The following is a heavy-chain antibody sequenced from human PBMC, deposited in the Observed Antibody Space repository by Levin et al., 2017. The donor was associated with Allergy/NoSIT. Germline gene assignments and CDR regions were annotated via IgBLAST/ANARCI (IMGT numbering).Heavy chain of an antibody. CDR1: GFTFSSYA. J-gene: IGHJ6*03. Sequence: GGSLRLSCAASGFTFSSYAMSWVRQAPGKGLEWVSAISGSGGSTYYADSVKGRFTISRDNSKNTLYLQMNSLRAEDTAVYYCAKYSKGGFRELLGKSYYYYMDVWGKGTTVTVSS. D-gene: IGHD3-10*01. CDR2: ISGSGGST. CDR3: AKYSKGGFRELLGKSYYYYMDV. V-gene: IGHV3-23*01.